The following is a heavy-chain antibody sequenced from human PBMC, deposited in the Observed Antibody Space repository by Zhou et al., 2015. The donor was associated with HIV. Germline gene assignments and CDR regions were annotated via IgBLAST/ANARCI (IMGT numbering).Heavy chain of an antibody. J-gene: IGHJ4*02. CDR3: APIAYDSSGYYSN. Sequence: QVQLVQSGAEVKKPGSSVKVSCKASGGTFSSYTISWVRQAPGQGLEWMGRIIPILGIANYAQKFQGRVTITADKSTSTAYMELSSLRSEDTAVYYCAPIAYDSSGYYSNWGQGTLVTVSS. CDR2: IIPILGIA. V-gene: IGHV1-69*02. D-gene: IGHD3-22*01. CDR1: GGTFSSYT.